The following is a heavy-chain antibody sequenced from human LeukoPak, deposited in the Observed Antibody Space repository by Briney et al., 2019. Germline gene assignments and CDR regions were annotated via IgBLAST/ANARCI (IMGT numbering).Heavy chain of an antibody. Sequence: PRGALRLSCAASRFTFSNYWMTWVRQAPGKGLEWLTNMNQDGSEKDYVDSMKGRFTISRDNAKRSLYLQMNSLRVADTALYYCAREGDAPSGWYSHWGQGALVTVSS. CDR1: RFTFSNYW. CDR3: AREGDAPSGWYSH. CDR2: MNQDGSEK. V-gene: IGHV3-7*03. D-gene: IGHD6-19*01. J-gene: IGHJ4*02.